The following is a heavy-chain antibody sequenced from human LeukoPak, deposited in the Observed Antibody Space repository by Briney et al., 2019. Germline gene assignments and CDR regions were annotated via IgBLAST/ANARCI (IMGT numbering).Heavy chain of an antibody. D-gene: IGHD3-22*01. V-gene: IGHV1-18*01. J-gene: IGHJ6*02. CDR2: ISAYNGNT. Sequence: ASVKVPCKASGYTFTSYGISWVRRAPGQGLEWMGWISAYNGNTNYAQKLQGRVTMTTDTSTSTAYMELRSLRSDDTAVYYCARDPTRSGYWCLYYYYGMDVWGQGTTVTVSS. CDR1: GYTFTSYG. CDR3: ARDPTRSGYWCLYYYYGMDV.